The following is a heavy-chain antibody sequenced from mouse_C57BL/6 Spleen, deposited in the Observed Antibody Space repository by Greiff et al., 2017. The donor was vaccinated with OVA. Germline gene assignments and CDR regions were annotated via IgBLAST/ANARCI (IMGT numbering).Heavy chain of an antibody. CDR1: GYAFTNYL. CDR3: ARSNEPLYGNYPFAY. V-gene: IGHV1-54*01. J-gene: IGHJ3*01. Sequence: QVQLQQSGAELVRPGTSVKVSCKASGYAFTNYLIEWVKQRPGQGLEWIGVINPGSGGTNYNEKFKGKATLTADKSSSTAYMQLSSLTSEDSAVYFCARSNEPLYGNYPFAYWGQGTLVTVSA. D-gene: IGHD2-1*01. CDR2: INPGSGGT.